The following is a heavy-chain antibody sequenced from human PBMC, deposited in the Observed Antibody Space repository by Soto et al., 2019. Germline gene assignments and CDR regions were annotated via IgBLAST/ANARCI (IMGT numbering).Heavy chain of an antibody. CDR3: ARDGYYYGSGSYYMNYYYGMDV. J-gene: IGHJ6*02. D-gene: IGHD3-10*01. V-gene: IGHV4-59*01. CDR2: IYYSGST. Sequence: SETLSLTCTVSGGSISSYYWSWLRHPPGKGLEWIGYIYYSGSTNYNPSLKSRVTISVDTSKNQFSLKLSSVTAADTAVYYCARDGYYYGSGSYYMNYYYGMDVWGQGTTVT. CDR1: GGSISSYY.